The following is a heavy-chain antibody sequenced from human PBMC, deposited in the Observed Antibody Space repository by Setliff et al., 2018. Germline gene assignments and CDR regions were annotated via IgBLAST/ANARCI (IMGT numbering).Heavy chain of an antibody. CDR3: ARVGQQLVSGDY. CDR1: GYTFTSYY. CDR2: INPSGGST. D-gene: IGHD6-13*01. J-gene: IGHJ4*02. V-gene: IGHV1-46*01. Sequence: ASVKVSCKASGYTFTSYYMHWVRQAPGQGLEWMGIINPSGGSTSYAQKFQGRVTMTTDISTSTAYMELRSLRSDDTAVYYCARVGQQLVSGDYWGQGTLVTVSS.